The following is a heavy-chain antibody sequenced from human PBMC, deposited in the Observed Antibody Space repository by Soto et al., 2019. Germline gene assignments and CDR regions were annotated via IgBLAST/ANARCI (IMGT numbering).Heavy chain of an antibody. CDR2: IFSNDEK. CDR1: GFSLSNARMG. D-gene: IGHD6-13*01. J-gene: IGHJ4*02. CDR3: ARILHPWYSSRWYEGEYYFDY. Sequence: QVTLKESGPVLVKPTETLTLTCTVSGFSLSNARMGVSWIRQPPGKALEWLAHIFSNDEKSYSTSLKSRLTNSKDTSNSHVVLTTTNMEPVDTATYYRARILHPWYSSRWYEGEYYFDYWGQGTLVTVSS. V-gene: IGHV2-26*01.